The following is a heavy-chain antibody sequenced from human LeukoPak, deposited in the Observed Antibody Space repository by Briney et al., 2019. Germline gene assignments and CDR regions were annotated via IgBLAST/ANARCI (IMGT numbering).Heavy chain of an antibody. J-gene: IGHJ5*02. Sequence: ASVKVSFTASGGTFSSYAISWVRQAPGQGLEWMGIINPSGGSTSYAQKFQGRVTMTRDTSTSTVYMELSSLRSEDTAVYYCARGIQLYYDLWGQGTLVTVSS. CDR3: ARGIQLYYDL. V-gene: IGHV1-46*01. CDR1: GGTFSSYA. D-gene: IGHD5-18*01. CDR2: INPSGGST.